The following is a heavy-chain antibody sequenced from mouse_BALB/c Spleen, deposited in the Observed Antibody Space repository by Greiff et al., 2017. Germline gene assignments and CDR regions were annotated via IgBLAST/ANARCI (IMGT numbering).Heavy chain of an antibody. CDR1: GFTFSSYA. CDR2: ISSGGST. J-gene: IGHJ3*01. D-gene: IGHD2-2*01. V-gene: IGHV5-6-5*01. CDR3: ARGYYGYDGPWFAY. Sequence: EVKVVESGGGLVKPGGSLKLSCAASGFTFSSYAMSWVRQTPEKRLEWVASISSGGSTYYPDSVKGRFTISRDNARNILYLQMSSLRSEDTAMYYCARGYYGYDGPWFAYWGQGTLVTVSA.